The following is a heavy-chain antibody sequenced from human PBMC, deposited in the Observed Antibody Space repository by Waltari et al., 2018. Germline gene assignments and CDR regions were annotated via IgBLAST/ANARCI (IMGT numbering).Heavy chain of an antibody. D-gene: IGHD5-12*01. CDR1: GGSFSGYY. V-gene: IGHV4-34*01. CDR3: ARYSGYAWGYQTPYWYFDL. CDR2: INHSGST. Sequence: QVQLQQWGAGLLKPSETLSLTCAVYGGSFSGYYWSWIRQPPGKGLEWIGEINHSGSTNYNPSLKSRVTISVDTSKNQFSLKLSSVTAADTAVYYCARYSGYAWGYQTPYWYFDLWGRGTLVTVSS. J-gene: IGHJ2*01.